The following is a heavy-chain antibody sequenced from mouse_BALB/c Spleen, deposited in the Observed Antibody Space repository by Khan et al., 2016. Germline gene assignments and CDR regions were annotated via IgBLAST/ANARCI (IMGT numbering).Heavy chain of an antibody. J-gene: IGHJ2*01. V-gene: IGHV3-2*02. D-gene: IGHD1-2*01. CDR1: GYSITSGYG. CDR2: KSYSGST. Sequence: QLQESGPGLVKPSQSLSLTCTVTGYSITSGYGWNWIRQFPGNKLEWMGYKSYSGSTNYNPSLKSRISITRDHSKNKFFLQLNAVTAEDTATYYCARTARIKYWGQGTTLTVSS. CDR3: ARTARIKY.